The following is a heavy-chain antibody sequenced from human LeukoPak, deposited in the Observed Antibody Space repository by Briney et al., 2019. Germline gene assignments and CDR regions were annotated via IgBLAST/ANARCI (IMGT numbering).Heavy chain of an antibody. CDR2: IYYSGST. CDR1: CGSISSSSYY. Sequence: SETLSLTCTVSCGSISSSSYYWGWIRQPPGKGLERIGSIYYSGSTYYNPSLKSRVTISVDTSKNQFSLKLSSVTAADTAVYYCARQSTDYDSSGYYYPDWFDLWGEGTLVTVSS. J-gene: IGHJ5*02. CDR3: ARQSTDYDSSGYYYPDWFDL. V-gene: IGHV4-39*01. D-gene: IGHD3-22*01.